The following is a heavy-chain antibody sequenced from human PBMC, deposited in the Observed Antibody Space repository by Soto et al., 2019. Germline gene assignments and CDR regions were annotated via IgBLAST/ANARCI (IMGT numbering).Heavy chain of an antibody. D-gene: IGHD2-8*01. CDR3: AKDPDTNRPQGYFDY. CDR2: MRSSGGST. Sequence: GRWRRPSSVPPGFTVRTYSISCVRHAPGAGLRSVPSMRSSGGSTYYAVSGKGRFTIYKANTRNTLYLQMNSLRVEDTAIYYCAKDPDTNRPQGYFDYWGQGALVTVSS. J-gene: IGHJ4*02. CDR1: GFTVRTYS. V-gene: IGHV3-23*01.